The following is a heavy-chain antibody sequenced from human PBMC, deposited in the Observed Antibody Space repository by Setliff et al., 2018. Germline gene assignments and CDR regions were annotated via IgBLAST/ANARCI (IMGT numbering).Heavy chain of an antibody. CDR3: ARERPVGVATINFPAWAFDI. CDR2: FYGSGTT. V-gene: IGHV4-4*02. Sequence: PSETLSLTCAVSGGSISSSNWWSWVRQPPGKGLEWIGTFYGSGTTNYNPSLKSRATISVDTSKNQFSLNLSSVTAADTAVYYCARERPVGVATINFPAWAFDIWGQGTMVTVSS. J-gene: IGHJ3*02. D-gene: IGHD5-12*01. CDR1: GGSISSSNW.